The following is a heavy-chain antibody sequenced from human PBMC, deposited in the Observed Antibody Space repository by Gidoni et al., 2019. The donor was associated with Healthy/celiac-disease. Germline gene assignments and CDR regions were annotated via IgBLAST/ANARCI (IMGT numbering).Heavy chain of an antibody. D-gene: IGHD4-17*01. Sequence: QVQLQQWGAGLLKPSEPLSLTCAVYGGSFSGYYWRWIRPPPGKGLEWIGEINHSGSTNYNPSLKSRVTISVDTSKNQFSLKLSSVTAADTAVYYCARGVGGVTTDYLGPDYWGQGTLVTVSS. CDR2: INHSGST. CDR1: GGSFSGYY. CDR3: ARGVGGVTTDYLGPDY. V-gene: IGHV4-34*01. J-gene: IGHJ4*02.